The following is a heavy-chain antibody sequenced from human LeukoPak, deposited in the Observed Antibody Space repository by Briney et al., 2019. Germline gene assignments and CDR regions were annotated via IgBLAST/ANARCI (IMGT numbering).Heavy chain of an antibody. Sequence: SETLSLTRTVSGGSISSYYWSWIRQPAGKGLEWIGRINTGGISNYNPSLKSRVTMSVDTSKNQLSLKLTSLTAADTAMYYCARGTANHAMDVWGRGTTVTVSS. V-gene: IGHV4-4*07. J-gene: IGHJ6*02. CDR1: GGSISSYY. D-gene: IGHD4/OR15-4a*01. CDR3: ARGTANHAMDV. CDR2: INTGGIS.